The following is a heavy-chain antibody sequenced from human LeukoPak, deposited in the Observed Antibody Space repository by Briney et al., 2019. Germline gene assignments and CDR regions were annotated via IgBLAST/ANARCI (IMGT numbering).Heavy chain of an antibody. CDR3: ARDDYRGGDFDY. V-gene: IGHV3-33*01. D-gene: IGHD3-16*01. Sequence: GGSLRLSCAASGFTFGSYGMHWVRQAPGKGLEWVAVIWYDGSNQYYVDPVKGRFTISRDNSKNTLYLQMNYLRAEDTAVYYCARDDYRGGDFDYWGQGTLVTVSS. CDR2: IWYDGSNQ. J-gene: IGHJ4*02. CDR1: GFTFGSYG.